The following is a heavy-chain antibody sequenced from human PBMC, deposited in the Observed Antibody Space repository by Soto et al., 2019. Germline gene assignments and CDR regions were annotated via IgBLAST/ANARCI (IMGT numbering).Heavy chain of an antibody. CDR3: ARVIYGGWSTIKDYYYSAMDV. V-gene: IGHV3-48*02. Sequence: EVQLVESGGGLVQPGGSLRLSCAASGFTFSSYDMNWVRQAPGKGLEWVSYISGGSSRIFYADSVKGRFTISRDNAKNSLYLQMNSLRDEDTGVYYCARVIYGGWSTIKDYYYSAMDVWGQGTTVTVSS. CDR2: ISGGSSRI. J-gene: IGHJ6*02. D-gene: IGHD5-12*01. CDR1: GFTFSSYD.